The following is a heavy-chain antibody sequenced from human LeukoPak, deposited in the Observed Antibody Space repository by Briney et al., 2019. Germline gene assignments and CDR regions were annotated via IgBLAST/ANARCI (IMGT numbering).Heavy chain of an antibody. Sequence: SETLSLTCTVCGRSLSSSSYFCGWIRQPPGKGLEWIGIIYYNGSTYYHPYLKSQVTISVDTSNNQYSQKLSSVTAADTAVYYWGRDSYSSSWYYFDYWGQGTLVTVSS. CDR1: GRSLSSSSYF. V-gene: IGHV4-39*07. J-gene: IGHJ4*02. D-gene: IGHD6-13*01. CDR2: IYYNGST. CDR3: GRDSYSSSWYYFDY.